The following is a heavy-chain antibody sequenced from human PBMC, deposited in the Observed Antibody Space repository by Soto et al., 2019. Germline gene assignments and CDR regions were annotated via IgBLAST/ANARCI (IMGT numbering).Heavy chain of an antibody. D-gene: IGHD1-20*01. CDR1: GYTFTSYD. J-gene: IGHJ3*01. CDR3: ARYTGITGTYAFDL. Sequence: ASVKVSCKASGYTFTSYDINWVRQATGQGLEWMGWMNPNSGNTGYAQKFQGRVTMTRNTSIRTAYMELSRLRSEDPAVYYCARYTGITGTYAFDLWGQGTMVTVSS. V-gene: IGHV1-8*01. CDR2: MNPNSGNT.